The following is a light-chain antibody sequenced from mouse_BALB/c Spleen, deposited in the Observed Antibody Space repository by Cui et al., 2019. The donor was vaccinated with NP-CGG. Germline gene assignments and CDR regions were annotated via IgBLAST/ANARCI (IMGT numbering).Light chain of an antibody. CDR3: ALWYSNHWV. Sequence: VVNQEYALTASPGETVTLTCRSSTGAVTTSNYANWVQEKPDHLFTGLIGGTNNRAPGVPARFSGSLIGDKAALTITGAQTEDETIYFCALWYSNHWVFGGGTKLTVL. V-gene: IGLV1*01. CDR1: TGAVTTSNY. J-gene: IGLJ1*01. CDR2: GTN.